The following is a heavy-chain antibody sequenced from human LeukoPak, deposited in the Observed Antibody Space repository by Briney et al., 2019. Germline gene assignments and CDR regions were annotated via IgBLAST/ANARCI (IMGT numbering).Heavy chain of an antibody. D-gene: IGHD3-22*01. J-gene: IGHJ3*02. CDR1: GFTFSSYW. CDR2: INTDGSST. Sequence: GGSLRLSCAASGFTFSSYWMHWVRQAPGKGLVWVSRINTDGSSTSYADSVKGRFTISRDNSKNTLYLQMNSLRAEDTAVYYCAKDVGYYDSKGSAFDIWGQGTMVTVSS. CDR3: AKDVGYYDSKGSAFDI. V-gene: IGHV3-74*01.